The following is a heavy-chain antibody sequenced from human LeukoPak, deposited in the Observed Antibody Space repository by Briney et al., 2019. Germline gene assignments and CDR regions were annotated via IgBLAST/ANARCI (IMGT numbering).Heavy chain of an antibody. J-gene: IGHJ6*03. CDR3: ARSSGQWLQYYYYYMDV. V-gene: IGHV4-61*02. CDR1: GGSISSGSYY. D-gene: IGHD6-19*01. CDR2: IYTSGST. Sequence: PSQTLSLTCTVSGGSISSGSYYWGWIRQPAGKGLEWIGRIYTSGSTNYNPSLKSRVTISVDTSKNQFSLKLSSVTAADTAVYYCARSSGQWLQYYYYYMDVWGKGTTVTVS.